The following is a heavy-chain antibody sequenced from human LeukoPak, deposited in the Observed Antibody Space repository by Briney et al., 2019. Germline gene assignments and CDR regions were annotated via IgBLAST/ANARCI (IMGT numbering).Heavy chain of an antibody. D-gene: IGHD4-17*01. Sequence: ASVKVSCKSSVYTFPSYGISWVRQAPGQGLEWMGWISAYSGNTNYAQKLQGRVTMTTDTSTSTAYMALRSLRSDDTAVYYCARDDYGDYPYYFDYWGQGTLVTVSS. CDR2: ISAYSGNT. CDR1: VYTFPSYG. CDR3: ARDDYGDYPYYFDY. V-gene: IGHV1-18*01. J-gene: IGHJ4*02.